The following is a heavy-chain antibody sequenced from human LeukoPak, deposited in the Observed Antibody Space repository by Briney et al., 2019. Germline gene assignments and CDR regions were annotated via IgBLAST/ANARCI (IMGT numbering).Heavy chain of an antibody. D-gene: IGHD3-22*01. V-gene: IGHV3-48*02. CDR3: ARDQYYYDSGGYPT. Sequence: PGGSLRLSCVASGFTFSDHNMNWVRQAPGKGLEWVSYIRSTSSTIYYADSVKGRFTISRDNAKNSLYLQMNSLRDEDTAVYYCARDQYYYDSGGYPTWGQGTLVTVPS. CDR1: GFTFSDHN. J-gene: IGHJ4*02. CDR2: IRSTSSTI.